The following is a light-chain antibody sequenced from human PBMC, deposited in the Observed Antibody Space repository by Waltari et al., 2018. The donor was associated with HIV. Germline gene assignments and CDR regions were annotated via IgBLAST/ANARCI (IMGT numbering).Light chain of an antibody. V-gene: IGKV4-1*01. CDR2: WAS. J-gene: IGKJ4*01. CDR1: QSVLYSSNNKNY. Sequence: DIVMTQSPDSLVVSLGERATINCKSSQSVLYSSNNKNYLAWYQQKPGPPPKLLIYWASTRESGGPDRFSGSGSGTDFTLTISSLQAEDVAVYYCQQYYSTPFTFGGGTKVEIK. CDR3: QQYYSTPFT.